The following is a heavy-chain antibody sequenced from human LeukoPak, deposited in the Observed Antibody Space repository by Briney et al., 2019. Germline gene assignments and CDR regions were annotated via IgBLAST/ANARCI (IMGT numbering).Heavy chain of an antibody. CDR3: AREEDWNSDY. CDR2: IYTSGST. CDR1: GGSISSGSYY. J-gene: IGHJ4*02. Sequence: QVQLQESGPGLVKPSQTLSLTCTVTGGSISSGSYYWIWIRQPAGKGLEWIGHIYTSGSTNYNPSLKSRVTISVDMSKNQFSLELCSVTAADSAVYYCAREEDWNSDYWGKGTLVTVSS. D-gene: IGHD1-7*01. V-gene: IGHV4-61*02.